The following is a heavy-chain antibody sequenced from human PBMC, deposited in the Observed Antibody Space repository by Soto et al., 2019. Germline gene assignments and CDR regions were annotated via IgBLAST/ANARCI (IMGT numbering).Heavy chain of an antibody. CDR1: GFTFNSYS. CDR3: ARDRYDSSDYFHY. V-gene: IGHV3-48*02. J-gene: IGHJ4*02. CDR2: ISSSSSTI. D-gene: IGHD3-22*01. Sequence: GGSLRLSCAASGFTFNSYSMNWVRQAPGKGLEWVSYISSSSSTIYYADSVKGRFTISRDNANNSLYLQMNSLRDEDTAVYYCARDRYDSSDYFHYWGQGTLVTVSS.